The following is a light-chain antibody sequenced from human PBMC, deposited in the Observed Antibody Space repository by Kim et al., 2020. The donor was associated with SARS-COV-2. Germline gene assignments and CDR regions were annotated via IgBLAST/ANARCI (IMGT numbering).Light chain of an antibody. Sequence: GQSITISCTRTTSDIGSYNLVSWYQQHPGKVTKFIIYEVSERPSGVSNRFSGSKSGNTASLTISGLQAEDEADYYCCSYAGTTSYIFGTGTKVTVL. CDR2: EVS. CDR3: CSYAGTTSYI. V-gene: IGLV2-23*02. J-gene: IGLJ1*01. CDR1: TSDIGSYNL.